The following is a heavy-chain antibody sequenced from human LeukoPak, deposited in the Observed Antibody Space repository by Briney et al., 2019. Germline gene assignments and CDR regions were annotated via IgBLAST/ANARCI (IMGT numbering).Heavy chain of an antibody. CDR1: GYTFTSYA. V-gene: IGHV1-3*03. Sequence: VKVSWKASGYTFTSYAMHWVRQAPGQRLEWMGWINPANGNTKYSQEFQDRVTITRDTSATTAYMELSSLRSEDMAVYYCARSQNNGWFFDYWGQGTLVTVSS. CDR2: INPANGNT. J-gene: IGHJ4*02. CDR3: ARSQNNGWFFDY. D-gene: IGHD6-19*01.